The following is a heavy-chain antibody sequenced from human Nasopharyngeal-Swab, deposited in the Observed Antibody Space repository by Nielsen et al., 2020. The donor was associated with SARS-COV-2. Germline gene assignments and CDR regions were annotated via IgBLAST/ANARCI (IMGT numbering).Heavy chain of an antibody. CDR2: ISWNSGSI. CDR1: GFTFDDYA. D-gene: IGHD6-19*01. CDR3: AKILGSGWYGGNLFDY. V-gene: IGHV3-9*01. J-gene: IGHJ4*02. Sequence: LKISCAASGFTFDDYAMHWVRQAPGKGLEWVSGISWNSGSIGYADSVKGRFTISRDNAKNSLYLQMNSLRAEDTALYYCAKILGSGWYGGNLFDYWGQGTLVTVSS.